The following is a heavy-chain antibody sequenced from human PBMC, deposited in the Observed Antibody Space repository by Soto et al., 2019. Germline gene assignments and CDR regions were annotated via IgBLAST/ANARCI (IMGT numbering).Heavy chain of an antibody. CDR3: AKGSWVHHGSEGGNWLDP. Sequence: EVQLLESGGGLVQPGGSLRLSCAASGVTFSNYAMNWVRQAPGKGLEWVSGISHSGSSTYYADSVTGRFTISRDNSKNTLYLQMNSLRAEDTAVYCCAKGSWVHHGSEGGNWLDPWGQGTLVTVSS. D-gene: IGHD3-10*01. CDR1: GVTFSNYA. V-gene: IGHV3-23*01. CDR2: ISHSGSST. J-gene: IGHJ5*02.